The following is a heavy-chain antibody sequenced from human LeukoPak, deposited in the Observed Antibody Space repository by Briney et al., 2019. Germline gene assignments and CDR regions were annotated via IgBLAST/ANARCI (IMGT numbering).Heavy chain of an antibody. Sequence: GASVKVSCKASGYNFNAYYMHWVRQAPGQGLEWMGIINPSGGSTSYAQKFQGRVTMTRDTSTSTVYMELSSLRSEDTAVYYCARVLFRTIAAAGRVWGQGTLVTVSS. V-gene: IGHV1-46*02. D-gene: IGHD6-13*01. CDR2: INPSGGST. CDR1: GYNFNAYY. CDR3: ARVLFRTIAAAGRV. J-gene: IGHJ4*02.